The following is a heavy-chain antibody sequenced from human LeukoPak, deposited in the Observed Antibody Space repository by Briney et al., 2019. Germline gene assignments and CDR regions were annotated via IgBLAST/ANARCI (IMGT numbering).Heavy chain of an antibody. V-gene: IGHV3-23*01. D-gene: IGHD2-2*01. J-gene: IGHJ6*02. CDR2: IGGSGTNT. Sequence: GGSLRLSCAASGFTFSSYAMSWVRQAPEKGLEWVSVIGGSGTNTYYADSVKGRFTISRDNSKNTLYLQMNSLRAEDTAVYYCAKVKGYCSSTSCSNYYYYGMDVWGQGTTVTVSS. CDR3: AKVKGYCSSTSCSNYYYYGMDV. CDR1: GFTFSSYA.